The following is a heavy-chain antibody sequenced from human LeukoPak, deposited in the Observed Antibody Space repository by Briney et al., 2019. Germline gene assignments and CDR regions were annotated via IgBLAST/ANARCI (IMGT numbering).Heavy chain of an antibody. D-gene: IGHD3-22*01. J-gene: IGHJ3*02. Sequence: SETLSFTCTVSGGSISSYYWSWIRQPPGKGLEWIGYIYYSGSTNYNPSLKSRVTISVDTSKNQFSLKLSSVTAADTAVYYCARADDSSGYHFDAFDIWGQGTMVTVSS. CDR2: IYYSGST. CDR1: GGSISSYY. V-gene: IGHV4-59*01. CDR3: ARADDSSGYHFDAFDI.